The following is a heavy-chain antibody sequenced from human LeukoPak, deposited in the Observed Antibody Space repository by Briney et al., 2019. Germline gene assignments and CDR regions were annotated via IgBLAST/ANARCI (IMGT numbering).Heavy chain of an antibody. CDR2: IYTSGST. D-gene: IGHD3-22*01. CDR1: GDSISSGSYY. CDR3: ARVRYDSSGYRAFDI. J-gene: IGHJ3*02. Sequence: SETLSLTCTVSGDSISSGSYYWSWIRQPAGKGLEWIGLIYTSGSTNYNPSLKSRVTISVDTSKNQFSLKLSSVTAADTVVYYCARVRYDSSGYRAFDIWGQGTMVTVSS. V-gene: IGHV4-61*02.